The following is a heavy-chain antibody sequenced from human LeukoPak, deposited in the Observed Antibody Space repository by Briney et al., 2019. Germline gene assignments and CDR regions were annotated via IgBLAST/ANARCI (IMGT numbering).Heavy chain of an antibody. V-gene: IGHV4-4*03. CDR3: AKVLTAAGLDL. J-gene: IGHJ5*02. CDR1: GGSISDSRT. D-gene: IGHD6-25*01. CDR2: IHDDGRT. Sequence: PETLSLTCSVSGGSISDSRTWGWVRQPPGKGLEWIANIHDDGRTAPNPSLRSRLTISQDRSKNQFSLKVSSVTAADTAFYYCAKVLTAAGLDLWGQGILVTVSS.